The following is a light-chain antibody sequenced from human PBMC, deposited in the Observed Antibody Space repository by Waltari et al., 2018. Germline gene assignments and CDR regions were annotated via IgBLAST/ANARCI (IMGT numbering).Light chain of an antibody. V-gene: IGKV4-1*01. CDR3: QQYYGTPPT. CDR2: WAS. J-gene: IGKJ1*01. CDR1: QNVLYSSNNKNY. Sequence: DIVMTQSPDSLALSLGERATINFKSSQNVLYSSNNKNYLAWYQQKPGQPPKLLIYWASTRESGVPDRFSGSGSGTDFTLTISSLQAEDVAVYYCQQYYGTPPTFGQGTKVEIK.